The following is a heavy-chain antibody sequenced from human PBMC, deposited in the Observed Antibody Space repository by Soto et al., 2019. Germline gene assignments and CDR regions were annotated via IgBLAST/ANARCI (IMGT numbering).Heavy chain of an antibody. D-gene: IGHD3-22*01. V-gene: IGHV1-18*01. CDR2: ISAYNGNT. Sequence: ASVKVSCKASGYTFTSYGISWVRQAPGQGLEWMGWISAYNGNTNYAQKLQGRVTMTTDTSTSTAYMELRSLRSDDTAVYYCARDPKWNYYDSSGSQFVPWGQGTLVTVSS. J-gene: IGHJ5*02. CDR3: ARDPKWNYYDSSGSQFVP. CDR1: GYTFTSYG.